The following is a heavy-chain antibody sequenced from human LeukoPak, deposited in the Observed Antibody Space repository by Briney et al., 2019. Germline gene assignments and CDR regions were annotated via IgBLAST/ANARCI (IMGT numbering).Heavy chain of an antibody. CDR1: GYTFTSYA. D-gene: IGHD6-13*01. Sequence: GASVKVSCKASGYTFTSYAMHLVRQAPGQRLEWMGWINAGNGNTKYSPKFQGRVTITRDTSASTAYMVLSSLRSEDTAVYYCARGVGIAEAEGIFDIWGQGTMVTVSS. J-gene: IGHJ3*02. CDR3: ARGVGIAEAEGIFDI. V-gene: IGHV1-3*01. CDR2: INAGNGNT.